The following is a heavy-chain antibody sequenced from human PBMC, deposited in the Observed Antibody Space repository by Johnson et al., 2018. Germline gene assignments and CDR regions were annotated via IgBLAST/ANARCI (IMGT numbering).Heavy chain of an antibody. CDR1: GYTFTSYN. V-gene: IGHV1-3*01. CDR2: INAGNGNT. D-gene: IGHD4-17*01. J-gene: IGHJ1*01. CDR3: ARGVDTVSPNEYCQH. Sequence: QVQLVESGADVKKPGASVKVSCKASGYTFTSYNMPWVRQAPGQRLEWMGWINAGNGNTKYSQKFQGRVTITRDTSASTAYMEMSSLRSEDTAVYYCARGVDTVSPNEYCQHWGQGTLVTVSS.